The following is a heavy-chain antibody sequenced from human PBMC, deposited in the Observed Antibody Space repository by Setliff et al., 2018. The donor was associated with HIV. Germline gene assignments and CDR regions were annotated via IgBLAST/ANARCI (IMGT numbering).Heavy chain of an antibody. Sequence: GGSLRLSCAASGFTFDDYAMHWVRQAPGKGLEWVSGISWNSGSIGYADSVKGRFTISRDNAKNSLYLQMNSLRAEDMALYYCAKGGPYYDSSGKWGAFDYWGRGTLVTVSS. CDR2: ISWNSGSI. V-gene: IGHV3-9*03. CDR3: AKGGPYYDSSGKWGAFDY. CDR1: GFTFDDYA. J-gene: IGHJ4*02. D-gene: IGHD3-22*01.